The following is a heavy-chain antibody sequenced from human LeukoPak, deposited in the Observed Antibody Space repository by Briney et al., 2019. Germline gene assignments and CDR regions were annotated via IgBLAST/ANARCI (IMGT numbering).Heavy chain of an antibody. J-gene: IGHJ5*02. CDR3: AKDGSRGEWPNWFDP. CDR2: ISYDGSNK. D-gene: IGHD3-16*01. Sequence: PGGSLRLSCAASGFTFSSYGMHWVRQAPGKGLEWVAVISYDGSNKYYADSMKGRFTISRDNSKNTLYLQMNSLRAEDTAVYYCAKDGSRGEWPNWFDPWGQGTLVTVSS. CDR1: GFTFSSYG. V-gene: IGHV3-30*18.